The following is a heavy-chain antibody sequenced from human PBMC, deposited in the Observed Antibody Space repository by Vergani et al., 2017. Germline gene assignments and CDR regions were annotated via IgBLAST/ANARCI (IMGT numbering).Heavy chain of an antibody. CDR2: IIPIFGTA. Sequence: QGQLAQSGAEVKKPGSSVKVSCKASGGTFSSNSISWVRQAPGQGLEWMGRIIPIFGTANYAQKFQGRVTITADESTSTAYMELSSLRSEDTAVYYCAGGRVVVPAAKNWNWFDPWGQGTLVTVSS. CDR3: AGGRVVVPAAKNWNWFDP. V-gene: IGHV1-69*13. J-gene: IGHJ5*02. CDR1: GGTFSSNS. D-gene: IGHD2-2*01.